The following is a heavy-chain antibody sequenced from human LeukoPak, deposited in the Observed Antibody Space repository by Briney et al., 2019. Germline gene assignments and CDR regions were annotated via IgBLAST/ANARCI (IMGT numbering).Heavy chain of an antibody. V-gene: IGHV3-30*18. CDR1: GFTFSSYG. Sequence: GGSLRLSCAASGFTFSSYGMHWVRQAPGKGLEWVAVISYDGSNKYYADSVKGRFTISRDNSKNTLYLQMNSLRAEDTAVYYCANAEKQWLDYYYYYYMDVWGKGTTVTVSS. J-gene: IGHJ6*03. CDR3: ANAEKQWLDYYYYYYMDV. D-gene: IGHD6-19*01. CDR2: ISYDGSNK.